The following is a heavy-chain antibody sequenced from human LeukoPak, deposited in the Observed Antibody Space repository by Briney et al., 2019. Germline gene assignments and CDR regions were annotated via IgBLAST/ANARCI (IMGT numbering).Heavy chain of an antibody. D-gene: IGHD2-15*01. CDR1: GFTFSSNY. V-gene: IGHV3-23*01. CDR3: AKAPVTSCRGAFCYPFDY. Sequence: GVSLRLFCAASGFTFSSNYMSWARQAPGKGLEWVSAISGSCGSTYYADSVKGRFTIFRDNSKNTLYLQMNSLRAEDAAVYYCAKAPVTSCRGAFCYPFDYWGQGTLVTASS. CDR2: ISGSCGST. J-gene: IGHJ4*02.